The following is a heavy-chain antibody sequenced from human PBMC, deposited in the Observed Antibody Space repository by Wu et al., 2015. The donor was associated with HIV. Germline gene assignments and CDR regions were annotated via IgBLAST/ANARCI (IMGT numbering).Heavy chain of an antibody. CDR3: ARAEYCGRNCYSVSDY. CDR2: INPNSGGT. Sequence: QVQLVQSGAEVKKPGASVKVSCKASGYTFTGYYMHWVRQAPGQGLEWMGWINPNSGGTNYAQKFQDRVTFTADESTSTAYMDLSSLRSQDTAIYYCARAEYCGRNCYSVSDYWGQGTLVTVSS. V-gene: IGHV1-2*02. J-gene: IGHJ4*02. D-gene: IGHD2-21*01. CDR1: GYTFTGYY.